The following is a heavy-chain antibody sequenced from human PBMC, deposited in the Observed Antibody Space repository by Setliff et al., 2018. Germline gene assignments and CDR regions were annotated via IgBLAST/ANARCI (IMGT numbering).Heavy chain of an antibody. J-gene: IGHJ6*03. CDR1: GYTFTSYY. V-gene: IGHV1-46*01. CDR2: INPTGGST. CDR3: ARDRNDNYESSGYYYAGGYMDV. D-gene: IGHD3-22*01. Sequence: ASAKVSCKASGYTFTSYYMHWVRQAPGQGLEWMGLINPTGGSTSYAQKFQGRDTMTRDTSTSTVFMELSSLRSEDTAVYYCARDRNDNYESSGYYYAGGYMDVWGKGTTVTVSS.